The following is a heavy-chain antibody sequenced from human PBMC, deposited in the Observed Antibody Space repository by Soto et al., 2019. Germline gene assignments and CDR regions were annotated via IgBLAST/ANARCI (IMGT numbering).Heavy chain of an antibody. CDR2: ISSGGTSL. CDR1: RITFRSYS. J-gene: IGHJ3*02. CDR3: ARKNNGANYNSDDAFGI. V-gene: IGHV3-21*01. D-gene: IGHD1-7*01. Sequence: PWGSLRLPCAAARITFRSYSINRDLPAPKKGLGWVSSISSGGTSLYYAESVKARFSISRDNAKSSLCLQMGSLRAEDTAVYYCARKNNGANYNSDDAFGIWGRGTMVAV.